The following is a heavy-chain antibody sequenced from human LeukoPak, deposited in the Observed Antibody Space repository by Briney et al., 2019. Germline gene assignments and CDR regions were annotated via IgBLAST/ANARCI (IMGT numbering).Heavy chain of an antibody. V-gene: IGHV1-18*01. CDR2: ISTYNGYA. CDR3: ARNSSDWYGYMDV. J-gene: IGHJ6*04. CDR1: GYTFTSYG. D-gene: IGHD6-19*01. Sequence: GASVKVSCKASGYTFTSYGISWVRQAPGQGREWMGWISTYNGYANYAQKLQGRVTMTTETSTSTAYMELRSLRSDDTAVYYCARNSSDWYGYMDVWGKGTTVTVSS.